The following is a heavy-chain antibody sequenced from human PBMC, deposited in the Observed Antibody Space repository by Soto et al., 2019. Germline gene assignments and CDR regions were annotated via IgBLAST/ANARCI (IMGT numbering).Heavy chain of an antibody. J-gene: IGHJ5*02. V-gene: IGHV3-13*01. D-gene: IGHD6-13*01. CDR2: IGTAGDT. Sequence: EVQLVESGGGLVQPGGSLRLSCAASGFTFSSYDMHWVRQATGKGLEWVSGIGTAGDTYYPGSVKGRFTISRENAKNSLYLQMNSLRVEDTAVYYCARDVGSRNWFDPWGQGTLVTVSS. CDR1: GFTFSSYD. CDR3: ARDVGSRNWFDP.